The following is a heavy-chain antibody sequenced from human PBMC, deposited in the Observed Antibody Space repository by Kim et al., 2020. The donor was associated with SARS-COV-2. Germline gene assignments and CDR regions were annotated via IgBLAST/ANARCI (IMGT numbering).Heavy chain of an antibody. D-gene: IGHD3-10*01. Sequence: GGSLRLSCAASGFTFSSYSMNWVRQAPGKGLEWVSSISSSSSYIYYADSVKGRFTISRDNAKNSLYLQMNSLRAEDTAVYYCARDPPYYYGSGSYSGKDYYYYYGMDVWGQGTTVTVSS. CDR2: ISSSSSYI. J-gene: IGHJ6*02. V-gene: IGHV3-21*01. CDR3: ARDPPYYYGSGSYSGKDYYYYYGMDV. CDR1: GFTFSSYS.